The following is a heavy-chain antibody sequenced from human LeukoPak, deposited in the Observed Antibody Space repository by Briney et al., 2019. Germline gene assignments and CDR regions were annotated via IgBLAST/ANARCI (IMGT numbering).Heavy chain of an antibody. CDR3: ARADCSSTSCYTVDC. Sequence: GGSLRLSCAASGFTFSSYAMHWVRQAPGEGLEWVAVISYDGSNKYYADSVKGRFTISRDNSKNMLYLQMNSLRAEDTAVYFCARADCSSTSCYTVDCWGQGTLVTVSP. CDR2: ISYDGSNK. CDR1: GFTFSSYA. D-gene: IGHD2-2*02. J-gene: IGHJ4*02. V-gene: IGHV3-30*01.